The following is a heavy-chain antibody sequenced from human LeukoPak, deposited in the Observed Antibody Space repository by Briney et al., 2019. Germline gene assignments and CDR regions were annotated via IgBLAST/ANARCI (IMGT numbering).Heavy chain of an antibody. J-gene: IGHJ5*02. CDR2: ISYDGGNK. D-gene: IGHD3-10*01. Sequence: GGSLRLSCAASGFTFSSYTMHWVRQAPGKGLEWVALISYDGGNKYYADSVKGRFTISRDNSKSSLYLQMNSLRAEDTAVYYCAKESLWFGELYPDDPWGQGTLVTVSS. V-gene: IGHV3-30-3*01. CDR1: GFTFSSYT. CDR3: AKESLWFGELYPDDP.